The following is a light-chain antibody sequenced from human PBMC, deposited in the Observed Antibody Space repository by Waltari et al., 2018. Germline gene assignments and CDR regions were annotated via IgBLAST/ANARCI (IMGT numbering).Light chain of an antibody. J-gene: IGKJ1*01. CDR3: QQCNNSPPT. Sequence: VLRQSPATLSLSPGEGATLSCRASQSVSSQLVWYQQKRGQAPRLLIYDASNRATGIPARFSGSVSGTDFTLTISSLEPEDFAVYYCQQCNNSPPTFGQGTKVEIK. V-gene: IGKV3-11*01. CDR1: QSVSSQ. CDR2: DAS.